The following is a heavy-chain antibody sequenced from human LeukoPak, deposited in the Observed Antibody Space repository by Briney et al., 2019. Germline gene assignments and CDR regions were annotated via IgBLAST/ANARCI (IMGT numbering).Heavy chain of an antibody. Sequence: GGSLRLSCAASGFTFSSYWMTWVRQAPGKGLEWVANIKQDGSERNYVDSVKGRFTISRDNAKNSLYLQMNTLRDEDTAVYYCATGAGCGYWGRGTLVTVSS. CDR2: IKQDGSER. CDR1: GFTFSSYW. D-gene: IGHD6-19*01. V-gene: IGHV3-7*03. CDR3: ATGAGCGY. J-gene: IGHJ4*02.